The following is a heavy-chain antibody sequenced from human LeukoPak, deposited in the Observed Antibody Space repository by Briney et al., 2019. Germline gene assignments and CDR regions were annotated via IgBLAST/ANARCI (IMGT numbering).Heavy chain of an antibody. CDR3: ARAVGPFDF. CDR1: GFTFSSYA. Sequence: GRSLRLSCAASGFTFSSYAMHWVRQAPGKGLEWVAVISYDGSNKYYADSVKGRFTISRDNSKDTLYLQMNSLRAEDTAVYYCARAVGPFDFWGQGTLVTVSS. J-gene: IGHJ4*02. V-gene: IGHV3-30-3*01. CDR2: ISYDGSNK. D-gene: IGHD3-3*01.